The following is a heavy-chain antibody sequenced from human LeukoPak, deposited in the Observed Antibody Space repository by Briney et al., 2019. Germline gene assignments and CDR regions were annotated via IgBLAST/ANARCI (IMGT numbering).Heavy chain of an antibody. D-gene: IGHD6-19*01. CDR3: ATSGKQWLVKLGWFDP. CDR1: GYTLTEFS. V-gene: IGHV1-24*01. J-gene: IGHJ5*02. Sequence: ASVKVSCKVSGYTLTEFSMHWVRQSPGKGLEWMGGFDPEDGETIYAQKFQGRVTMTEDTSTDTAYMELSSLRSEDTAVYYCATSGKQWLVKLGWFDPWGQGTLVTVSS. CDR2: FDPEDGET.